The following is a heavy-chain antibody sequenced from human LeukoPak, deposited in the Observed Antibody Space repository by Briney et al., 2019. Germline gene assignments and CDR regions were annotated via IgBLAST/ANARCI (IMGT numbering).Heavy chain of an antibody. CDR3: AKVGEVGTSIGSDRHYYYGMDV. CDR2: ISGSGGST. CDR1: GFTFSSYA. J-gene: IGHJ6*04. Sequence: GGSLRLFCAASGFTFSSYAMSWVRQAPGKGLEWVSAISGSGGSTYYADSVKGRFTISRDNSKNTLYLQMNSLRAEDTAVYYCAKVGEVGTSIGSDRHYYYGMDVWGKGTTVTVSS. V-gene: IGHV3-23*01. D-gene: IGHD2-21*02.